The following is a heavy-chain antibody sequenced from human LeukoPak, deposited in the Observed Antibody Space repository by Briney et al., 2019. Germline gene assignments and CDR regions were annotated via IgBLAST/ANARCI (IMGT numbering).Heavy chain of an antibody. J-gene: IGHJ4*02. CDR2: ISWNSGSI. Sequence: GGSLRLSCAASGFTFYEYAMHWVRQAPGKGLEWVSGISWNSGSIGYADSVKGRFTISRDNAKKSLYLQMNSLGAEDTALYYCAKAGTRDGYNPGENWGQGTLVTVSS. D-gene: IGHD5-24*01. CDR1: GFTFYEYA. V-gene: IGHV3-9*01. CDR3: AKAGTRDGYNPGEN.